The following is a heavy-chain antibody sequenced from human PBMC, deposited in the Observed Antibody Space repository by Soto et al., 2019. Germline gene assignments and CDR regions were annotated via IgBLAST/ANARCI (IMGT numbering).Heavy chain of an antibody. CDR3: ARGDYDILTGYYNPNDY. V-gene: IGHV4-34*01. Sequence: PSETLSLTCAVYGGSFSGYYWSWIRQPPGKGLEWIGEINHSGSTNYNPSLKSRVTISVDTSKNQFSLKLSSVTAADTAVYYCARGDYDILTGYYNPNDYWGQGTLVTVSS. J-gene: IGHJ4*02. CDR2: INHSGST. D-gene: IGHD3-9*01. CDR1: GGSFSGYY.